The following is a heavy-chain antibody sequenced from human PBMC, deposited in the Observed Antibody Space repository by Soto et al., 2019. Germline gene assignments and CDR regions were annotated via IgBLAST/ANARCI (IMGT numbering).Heavy chain of an antibody. Sequence: GGSLRLSCAASGFTFTNAWINWVRQAPGKGLEWVGRIKSKTDGGTTDYAEPVKGRFDISRDDSNNMVYLQMNSLKIEDTAIYYCTTDSYSTIIIVRFDYWGHGTLVTVSS. CDR3: TTDSYSTIIIVRFDY. CDR1: GFTFTNAW. CDR2: IKSKTDGGTT. V-gene: IGHV3-15*07. J-gene: IGHJ4*01. D-gene: IGHD2-8*01.